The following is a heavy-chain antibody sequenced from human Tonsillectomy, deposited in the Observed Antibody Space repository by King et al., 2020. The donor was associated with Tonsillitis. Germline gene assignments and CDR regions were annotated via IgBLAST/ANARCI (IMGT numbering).Heavy chain of an antibody. D-gene: IGHD6-6*01. CDR2: ISYDGSNK. V-gene: IGHV3-30*01. CDR1: GFTFSSYA. Sequence: HVQLVESGGGVVQPGRSLRLSCAASGFTFSSYAMHWVRQAPGKGLEWVAVISYDGSNKYYADSVKGRFTISRDNSKNTLYLQMNSLRAEDTAVYYCARERGPYSSSSAFDYWGQGTLVTVSS. CDR3: ARERGPYSSSSAFDY. J-gene: IGHJ4*02.